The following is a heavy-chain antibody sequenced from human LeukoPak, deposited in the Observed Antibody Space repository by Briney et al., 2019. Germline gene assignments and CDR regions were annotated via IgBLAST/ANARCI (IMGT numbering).Heavy chain of an antibody. D-gene: IGHD3-22*01. CDR1: GFTFSSYS. V-gene: IGHV3-48*01. CDR2: ISSSSSTI. J-gene: IGHJ6*04. Sequence: GGSLRLSCAASGFTFSSYSMNWVRQAPGKGLEWVSYISSSSSTIYYADSVKGRFTISRDNAKNSLYLQMNSLRAEDTAVYYCARDIYYDSSGYYPLDVWGKGTTVTVSS. CDR3: ARDIYYDSSGYYPLDV.